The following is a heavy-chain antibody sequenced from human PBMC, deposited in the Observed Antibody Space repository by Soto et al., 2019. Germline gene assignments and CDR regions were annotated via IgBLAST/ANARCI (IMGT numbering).Heavy chain of an antibody. CDR2: IIPILGIA. J-gene: IGHJ3*02. CDR3: ARPYSGSDSLRAGHDAFDI. CDR1: GGTFSSYT. Sequence: QVQLVQSGAEVKKPGSSVKVSCKASGGTFSSYTISWVRQAPGQGLEWMGRIIPILGIANYAQKFQGRVTITADKSTSTAYRELSSLRSEETAVYYCARPYSGSDSLRAGHDAFDIWGQGTMVTVSS. D-gene: IGHD5-12*01. V-gene: IGHV1-69*02.